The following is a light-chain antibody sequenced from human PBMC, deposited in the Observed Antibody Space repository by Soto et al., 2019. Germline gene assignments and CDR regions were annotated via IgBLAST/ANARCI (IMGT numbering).Light chain of an antibody. V-gene: IGLV2-14*01. CDR2: DVN. CDR3: RSYTSSNTVV. J-gene: IGLJ3*02. Sequence: QSALTQPASVSGSPGQSITISCTGTSSDVGRYNYVSWYQQHPGKAPKLMIYDVNYRPSGVSNRFSGSKSGNTASLTISGLQAEDEGDYYCRSYTSSNTVVFGGGTKVTVL. CDR1: SSDVGRYNY.